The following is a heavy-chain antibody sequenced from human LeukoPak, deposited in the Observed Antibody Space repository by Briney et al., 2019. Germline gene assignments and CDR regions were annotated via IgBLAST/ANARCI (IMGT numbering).Heavy chain of an antibody. CDR1: GYTFTGYY. CDR3: ARGYSSGWYGDFDY. J-gene: IGHJ4*02. Sequence: ASVKVSCKASGYTFTGYYMHWVRQAPGQGLEWMGWINPNSGGTNYAQKFQGRVTMIRDTSISTAYMELRSLRSDDTAVYYCARGYSSGWYGDFDYWGQGTLVTVSS. V-gene: IGHV1-2*02. D-gene: IGHD6-19*01. CDR2: INPNSGGT.